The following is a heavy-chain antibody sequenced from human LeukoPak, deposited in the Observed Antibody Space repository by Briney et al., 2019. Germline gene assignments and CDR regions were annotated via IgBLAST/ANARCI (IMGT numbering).Heavy chain of an antibody. D-gene: IGHD3-10*01. V-gene: IGHV4-59*08. J-gene: IGHJ4*02. Sequence: SETLSLTCTDSGDSISSYYWSWIRQPPGKGLEWIGYIYYSGSTNYNPSLNSRVTISVDTSKNQFSLKLNSVTAADTAVYYCARHGANYGSGSYLDYWGQGTLVTVSS. CDR1: GDSISSYY. CDR2: IYYSGST. CDR3: ARHGANYGSGSYLDY.